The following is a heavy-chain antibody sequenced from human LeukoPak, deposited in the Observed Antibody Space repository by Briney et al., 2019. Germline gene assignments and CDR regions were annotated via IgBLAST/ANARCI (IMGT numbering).Heavy chain of an antibody. D-gene: IGHD5-18*01. Sequence: GGSLRLSCAASGFTFSSYGMHWVRQAPGKGLERVAFIRYDGSNKYYADSVKGRFTISRDNSKNTLYLQMNGLRAEDTAVYYCAKYAWIQLWTHFDYWGQGTLVTVSS. V-gene: IGHV3-30*02. CDR2: IRYDGSNK. J-gene: IGHJ4*02. CDR1: GFTFSSYG. CDR3: AKYAWIQLWTHFDY.